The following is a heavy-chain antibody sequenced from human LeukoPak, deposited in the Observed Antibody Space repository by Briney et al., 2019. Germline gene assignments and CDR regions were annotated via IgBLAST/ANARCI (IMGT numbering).Heavy chain of an antibody. D-gene: IGHD2-2*01. J-gene: IGHJ4*02. CDR2: INTNTGNP. CDR3: ARGYCSSTSCPSDFDY. V-gene: IGHV7-4-1*02. CDR1: GYTFTSYA. Sequence: ASVKVSCEASGYTFTSYAMNWVRQAPGQGLEWMGWINTNTGNPTYAQGFTGRFVFSLDTSVSTAYLQISSLKAEDTAVYYCARGYCSSTSCPSDFDYWGQGTLVTVSS.